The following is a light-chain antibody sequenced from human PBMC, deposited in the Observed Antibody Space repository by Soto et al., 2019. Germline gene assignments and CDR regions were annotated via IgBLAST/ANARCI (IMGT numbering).Light chain of an antibody. CDR2: GSS. CDR3: QQDNDWPPPT. CDR1: QSIINN. V-gene: IGKV3-15*01. J-gene: IGKJ4*01. Sequence: EIVMTQSPDTLSVSPGERATLSCRASQSIINNLAWYQQNPAQAPPLLIYGSSIRATGFPARSSGSGAGTEVTHTVTTLQSEDFAVYDCQQDNDWPPPTYGGGSKVEIK.